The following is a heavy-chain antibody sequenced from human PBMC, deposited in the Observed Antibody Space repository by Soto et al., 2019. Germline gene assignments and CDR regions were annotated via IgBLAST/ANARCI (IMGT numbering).Heavy chain of an antibody. J-gene: IGHJ4*02. Sequence: SETLSLTCAVSGGSISSGVYSWSWIRQPPGKGLEWIGYIYHSGSTYYNPSLKSRVTISVDRSKNQFSLKLSSVTAADTAVYYCARGRSPTYYDFWSGYYGPLYFDYWGQGTLVTVSS. D-gene: IGHD3-3*01. V-gene: IGHV4-30-2*01. CDR1: GGSISSGVYS. CDR2: IYHSGST. CDR3: ARGRSPTYYDFWSGYYGPLYFDY.